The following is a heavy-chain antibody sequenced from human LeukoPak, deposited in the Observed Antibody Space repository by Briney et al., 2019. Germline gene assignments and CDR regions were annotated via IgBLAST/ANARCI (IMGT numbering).Heavy chain of an antibody. J-gene: IGHJ4*02. D-gene: IGHD3-22*01. CDR3: AEDTSGYFIN. CDR1: GFTFSTYW. Sequence: GGSLRLSCAASGFTFSTYWMHWVRHAPGKGPVWVSRINTDGTSTTYADSVKGRFTISRDNAKNTLYLQMNSLRAEDTAVYYCAEDTSGYFINWGQGTLVTVSS. V-gene: IGHV3-74*01. CDR2: INTDGTST.